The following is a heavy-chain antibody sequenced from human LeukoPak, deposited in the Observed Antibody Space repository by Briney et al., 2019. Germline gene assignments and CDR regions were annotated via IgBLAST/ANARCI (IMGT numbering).Heavy chain of an antibody. Sequence: GASVKVSCKASGYTFASYGIGWVRQAPGQGLEWMGWISAYNGNTNYAQKLQGRVTMTTDTSTSTAYMELRSLRSDDTAVYYCARGNSGSYYYYYYMDVWGKGTTVTVSS. D-gene: IGHD1-26*01. J-gene: IGHJ6*03. CDR1: GYTFASYG. CDR2: ISAYNGNT. V-gene: IGHV1-18*01. CDR3: ARGNSGSYYYYYYMDV.